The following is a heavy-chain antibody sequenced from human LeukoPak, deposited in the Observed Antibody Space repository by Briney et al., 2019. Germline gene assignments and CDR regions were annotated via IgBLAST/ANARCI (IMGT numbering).Heavy chain of an antibody. V-gene: IGHV3-66*04. J-gene: IGHJ4*02. CDR3: ARLYSSIAAAGRYFDY. CDR1: GFTVSSNY. Sequence: GGSLRLSCAASGFTVSSNYMSWVRQAPGKGLEWVSVIYSGGSTYYADSVKGRFTISRDNSKNTLYLQMNSLRAEDTAVYYCARLYSSIAAAGRYFDYWGQGTLVTVS. CDR2: IYSGGST. D-gene: IGHD6-13*01.